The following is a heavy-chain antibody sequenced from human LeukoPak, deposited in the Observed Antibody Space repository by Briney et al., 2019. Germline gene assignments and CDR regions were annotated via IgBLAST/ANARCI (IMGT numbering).Heavy chain of an antibody. CDR2: ISSSGSPI. CDR1: GFTFKSYE. J-gene: IGHJ6*02. V-gene: IGHV3-48*03. CDR3: ARVIYYYGMDV. Sequence: GGSLRVSCAASGFTFKSYEMNWVRQARGKGLEWVSYISSSGSPIYYADSVKGRFTISRDNAKNSLYLQMNSLRAEDTAVYYCARVIYYYGMDVWGQGTTVTVSS.